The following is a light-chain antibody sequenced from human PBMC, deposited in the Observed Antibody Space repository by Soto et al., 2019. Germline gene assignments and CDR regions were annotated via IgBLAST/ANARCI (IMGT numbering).Light chain of an antibody. J-gene: IGKJ1*01. V-gene: IGKV3-15*01. CDR2: GAS. CDR1: QSVSSN. Sequence: EIVMTQAPATPSVSPGERATLSCRASQSVSSNLAWYQQKPGQAPRLLIYGASTRATGIPARFSGSGSGTEFTLTISSLQSEDFAVYYCQQYNNWPQTFGQGTKGDIK. CDR3: QQYNNWPQT.